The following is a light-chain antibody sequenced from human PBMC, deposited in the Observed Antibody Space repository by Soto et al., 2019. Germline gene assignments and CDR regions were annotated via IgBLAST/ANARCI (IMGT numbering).Light chain of an antibody. CDR2: GAS. CDR3: QQHNSYPRT. J-gene: IGKJ1*01. V-gene: IGKV3-15*01. Sequence: DIVLTQSPCTLSLSVGDRATLSCQASQSVTSNLAWYQQKPGQAPRLLIYGASTRATGIPARFSGSGSGTEFTLTISSLQSEDFAAYYCQQHNSYPRTFGQGTKVDIK. CDR1: QSVTSN.